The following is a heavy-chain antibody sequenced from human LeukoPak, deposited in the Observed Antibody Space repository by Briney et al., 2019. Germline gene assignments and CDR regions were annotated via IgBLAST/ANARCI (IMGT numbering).Heavy chain of an antibody. CDR3: AKKTIVGATVDAFDI. J-gene: IGHJ3*02. CDR2: IRYDGFNK. D-gene: IGHD1-26*01. Sequence: GGSLRLSCAASGFTFSNYGMHWVRQAPGKGLEWVASIRYDGFNKYYVDSLKGRFTISRDNSKNTLYLQMNSLRAEDTAVYYCAKKTIVGATVDAFDIWGQGTMVIVSS. CDR1: GFTFSNYG. V-gene: IGHV3-30*02.